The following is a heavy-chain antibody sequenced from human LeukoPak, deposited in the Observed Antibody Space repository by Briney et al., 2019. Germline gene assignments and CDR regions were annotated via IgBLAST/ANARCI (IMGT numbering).Heavy chain of an antibody. CDR1: GYTFTSHS. CDR2: INAGNGNT. Sequence: ASVKVSCKASGYTFTSHSLHWVRQAPGQRLEWMGWINAGNGNTKYSQKFQGRVTINTDTSASTAYMELSSLRSEDTAVYFCARCGVLGDFDYWGQGTLVAVSS. CDR3: ARCGVLGDFDY. V-gene: IGHV1-3*01. D-gene: IGHD2-21*01. J-gene: IGHJ4*02.